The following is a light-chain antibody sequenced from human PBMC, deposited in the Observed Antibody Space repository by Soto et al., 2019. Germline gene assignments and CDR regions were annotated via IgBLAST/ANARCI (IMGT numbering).Light chain of an antibody. V-gene: IGLV2-23*03. CDR1: SSHVGSYNL. CDR2: EGS. CDR3: CSYAGSSTFVV. Sequence: QSVLTQPASVSGSPGQSITISCTGTSSHVGSYNLVSWYQQHPGKAPKLMIYEGSKRPSGVSNRFSGSKSGNTASLTISGLQAEDEADYYCCSYAGSSTFVVFGGGTKLTVL. J-gene: IGLJ2*01.